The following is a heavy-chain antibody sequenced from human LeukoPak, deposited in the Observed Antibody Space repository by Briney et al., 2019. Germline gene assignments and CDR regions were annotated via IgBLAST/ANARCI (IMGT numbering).Heavy chain of an antibody. Sequence: SETLSLTCAVYGGSFSGYYWSWIRQPPGKGLEWLGEINHSGSTNYNPSLKSRVTISVDTSKNQFSLKLSSVTAADTAVYYCAREVVGNIVGATFHAFDIWGQGTMVTVSS. CDR1: GGSFSGYY. J-gene: IGHJ3*02. CDR2: INHSGST. D-gene: IGHD1-26*01. CDR3: AREVVGNIVGATFHAFDI. V-gene: IGHV4-34*01.